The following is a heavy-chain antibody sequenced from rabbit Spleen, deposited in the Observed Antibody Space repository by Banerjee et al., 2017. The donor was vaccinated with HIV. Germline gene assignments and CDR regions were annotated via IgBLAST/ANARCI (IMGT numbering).Heavy chain of an antibody. CDR2: INAVTGKA. V-gene: IGHV1S45*01. J-gene: IGHJ2*01. D-gene: IGHD4-1*01. CDR1: EFDFSSYG. Sequence: QEQLVESGGGLVQPGGSLKLSCKASEFDFSSYGVSWVRQAPGKGLEWIACINAVTGKAVYANWAKGRFTISRTSSTTVTLRMTSLTAADRAAYFCARDRGSGWGDAIDPWGPGTLVTVS. CDR3: ARDRGSGWGDAIDP.